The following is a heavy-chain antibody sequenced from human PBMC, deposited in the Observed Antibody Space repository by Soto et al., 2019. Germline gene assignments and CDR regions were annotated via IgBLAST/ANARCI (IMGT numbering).Heavy chain of an antibody. J-gene: IGHJ4*02. CDR1: GGTFSNDI. V-gene: IGHV1-69*08. Sequence: QVQLVQSGAEVKKPGSSVKVSCKTSGGTFSNDIITWMRQAPGQGLEWMGRIIPFLDTTNYAQKFQGRVTITADKSTGTAYMELNSLRSEDTAVYYCVRDSPIGSTFSGYDGIDYWGQGTLVTVSS. CDR2: IIPFLDTT. D-gene: IGHD5-12*01. CDR3: VRDSPIGSTFSGYDGIDY.